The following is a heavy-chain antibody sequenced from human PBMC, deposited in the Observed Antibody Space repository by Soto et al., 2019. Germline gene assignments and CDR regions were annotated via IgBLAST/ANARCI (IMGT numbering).Heavy chain of an antibody. CDR1: GGTFSSYA. V-gene: IGHV1-69*06. J-gene: IGHJ6*02. D-gene: IGHD3-10*01. CDR2: IIPIFGTA. CDR3: ARPSITMVRGVISPRGNVYYGMDV. Sequence: AASVKVSCKASGGTFSSYAISWVRQAPGQGLEWMGGIIPIFGTANYAQKFQGRVTITADKSTSTAYMELSSLRSEDTAVYYCARPSITMVRGVISPRGNVYYGMDVWGQGTTVTVSS.